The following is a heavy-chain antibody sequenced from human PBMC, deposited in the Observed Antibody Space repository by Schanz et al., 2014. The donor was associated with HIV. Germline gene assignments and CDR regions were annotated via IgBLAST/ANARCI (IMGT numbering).Heavy chain of an antibody. V-gene: IGHV4-61*08. J-gene: IGHJ4*02. CDR1: GGSISSGDNY. CDR3: ASYDSSGYYKGPFDF. D-gene: IGHD3-22*01. Sequence: QVQLQESGPGLVKPSQTLSLTCTVSGGSISSGDNYWSWIRQPPGKGLEWIGYIYYSGSTNYNPSLKSRVTMSVDTSKTQFSLKLRSVTAADTAVYFCASYDSSGYYKGPFDFWGQGTPVTVSS. CDR2: IYYSGST.